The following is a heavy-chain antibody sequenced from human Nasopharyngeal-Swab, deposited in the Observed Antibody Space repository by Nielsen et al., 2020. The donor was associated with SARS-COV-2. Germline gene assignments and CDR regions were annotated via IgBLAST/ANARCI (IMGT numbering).Heavy chain of an antibody. D-gene: IGHD3-22*01. CDR2: ISYDGSNK. V-gene: IGHV3-30-3*01. CDR1: GFTFSSYA. Sequence: GESQKISCAASGFTFSSYAMHWVRQAPGKGLEWVAVISYDGSNKYYADSVKGRFTISRDNSKNTLYLQMNSLRAEDTAVYYCARELTNYYDSSGYLDYWGQGTLVTVSS. J-gene: IGHJ4*02. CDR3: ARELTNYYDSSGYLDY.